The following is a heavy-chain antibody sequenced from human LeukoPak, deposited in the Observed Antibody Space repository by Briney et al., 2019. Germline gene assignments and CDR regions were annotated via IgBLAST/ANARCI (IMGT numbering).Heavy chain of an antibody. CDR2: IYYSGST. Sequence: SETLSLTCTVSGGSISSGGYYWSWIRQHPGKGLEWIGYIYYSGSTYYNPSLKSRVTISVDTSENQFSLKLSSVTAADTAVYYCARGILYGDYVYGMDVWGQGTTVTVSS. CDR1: GGSISSGGYY. D-gene: IGHD4-17*01. V-gene: IGHV4-31*03. J-gene: IGHJ6*02. CDR3: ARGILYGDYVYGMDV.